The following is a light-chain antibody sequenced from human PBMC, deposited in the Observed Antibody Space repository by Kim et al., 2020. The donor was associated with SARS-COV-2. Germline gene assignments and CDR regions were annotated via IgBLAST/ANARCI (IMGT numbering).Light chain of an antibody. CDR2: GNS. CDR3: QSYDSSLSGSV. Sequence: QRVTSSCTGSSSNIGAGYAVHWYQQLPGTAPKLLIYGNSNRPSGVPDRFSGSKSGTSASLAITGLQAEDEADYYCQSYDSSLSGSVFGGGTKLTVL. V-gene: IGLV1-40*01. J-gene: IGLJ3*02. CDR1: SSNIGAGYA.